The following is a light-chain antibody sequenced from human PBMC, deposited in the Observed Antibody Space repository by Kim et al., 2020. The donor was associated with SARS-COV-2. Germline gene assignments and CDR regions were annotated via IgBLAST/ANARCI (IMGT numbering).Light chain of an antibody. CDR3: QQRSNWPPKHT. V-gene: IGKV3-11*01. J-gene: IGKJ2*01. Sequence: SQGERATLSCRASQSVSSYLAWYQQKPGQAPRLLIYDASNRATGIPARFSGSGSGTDFTLTISSLEPEDFAVYYCQQRSNWPPKHTFGQGTKLEI. CDR1: QSVSSY. CDR2: DAS.